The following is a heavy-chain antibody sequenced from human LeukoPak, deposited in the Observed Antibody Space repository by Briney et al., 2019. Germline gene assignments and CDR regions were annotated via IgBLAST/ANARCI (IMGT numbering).Heavy chain of an antibody. D-gene: IGHD3-10*01. J-gene: IGHJ4*02. CDR1: GFTFSNYA. Sequence: PGGALTLSCSVSGFTFSNYAMHWVRQAPGKGLEWVSLISGGSGNIYYVDSVKGRFTISRDNSKNTLYVQMTSLRAEDTAIYYCAKGSDYYGSVTSKKTDWGQGTLVTVSS. V-gene: IGHV3-23*01. CDR2: ISGGSGNI. CDR3: AKGSDYYGSVTSKKTD.